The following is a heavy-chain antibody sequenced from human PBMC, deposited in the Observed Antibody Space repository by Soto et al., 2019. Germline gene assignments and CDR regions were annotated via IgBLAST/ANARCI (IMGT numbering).Heavy chain of an antibody. V-gene: IGHV1-46*01. Sequence: ASVKVSCKAPRDTFTSYYINWVREAPGQGLELMGVINPHGGSTAYAQKFKGRVTLTRDTSASTVYMEVSSLTSEDTAMYYCARSSGGNFGIIIEGTNWFAPWGQGTLVTVYS. CDR3: ARSSGGNFGIIIEGTNWFAP. CDR2: INPHGGST. J-gene: IGHJ5*02. D-gene: IGHD1-26*01. CDR1: RDTFTSYY.